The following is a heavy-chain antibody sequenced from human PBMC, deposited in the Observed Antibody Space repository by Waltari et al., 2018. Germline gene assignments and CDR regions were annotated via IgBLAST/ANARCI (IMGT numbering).Heavy chain of an antibody. CDR3: AKDLGYYDSSDDAFDI. D-gene: IGHD3-22*01. J-gene: IGHJ3*02. V-gene: IGHV3-23*01. CDR2: ISGGGGST. CDR1: GFTFSKYA. Sequence: EVQLLESGGGLVQPGGSLRLSCAASGFTFSKYAMSWVRQAPGKGLEWVSAISGGGGSTYYADSVNGRFTISRANSKNTLFLQMNSLRAEDTAVYYCAKDLGYYDSSDDAFDIWGQGTMVTVSS.